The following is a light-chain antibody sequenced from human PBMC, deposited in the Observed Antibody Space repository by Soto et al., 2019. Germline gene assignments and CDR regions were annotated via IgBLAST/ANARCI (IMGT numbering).Light chain of an antibody. CDR3: QQIYSTPYT. Sequence: DIQMTQSPSSLSASVGDRVTITCRASQSISSYLNWYQQKPGTAPKLLIYAASSLQSGVPSRFSGSGSETDFTLTISSLQPEDFATYHCQQIYSTPYTFGQGTKLEIK. CDR2: AAS. V-gene: IGKV1-39*01. CDR1: QSISSY. J-gene: IGKJ2*01.